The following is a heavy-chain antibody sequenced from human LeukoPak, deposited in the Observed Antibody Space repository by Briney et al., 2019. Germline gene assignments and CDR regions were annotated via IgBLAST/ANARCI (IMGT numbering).Heavy chain of an antibody. D-gene: IGHD3-9*01. CDR2: IRYDGSNK. V-gene: IGHV3-30*02. CDR1: GFTFSSYG. J-gene: IGHJ4*02. Sequence: QPGGSLRLSCAASGFTFSSYGMHWVRQAPGKGLEWVAFIRYDGSNKYYTDSVKGRFTISRDNSKNTLYLQMNSLRAEDTAVYYCARDSGWRYFDWSFDYWGRGTLVTVSS. CDR3: ARDSGWRYFDWSFDY.